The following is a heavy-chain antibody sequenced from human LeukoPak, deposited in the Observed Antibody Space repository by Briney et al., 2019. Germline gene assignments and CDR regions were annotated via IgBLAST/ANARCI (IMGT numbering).Heavy chain of an antibody. CDR2: INPNSGGT. V-gene: IGHV1-2*02. D-gene: IGHD2-15*01. Sequence: GASVKVSCKASGYTFTGYYMHWVRQAPGQGLEWMGWINPNSGGTNYAQKFQGRVTMTRDTSISTAYMELSRLRSDDTAVYYCARDLGYCSGGSCYPWFDPWGQGTLVTVSS. CDR3: ARDLGYCSGGSCYPWFDP. J-gene: IGHJ5*02. CDR1: GYTFTGYY.